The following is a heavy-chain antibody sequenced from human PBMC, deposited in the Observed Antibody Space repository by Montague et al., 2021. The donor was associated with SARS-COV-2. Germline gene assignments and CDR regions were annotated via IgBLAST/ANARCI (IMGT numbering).Heavy chain of an antibody. Sequence: SETLSLTCTVSSDSINPYYWGWIRQPPGKRLEWLGYVYSSGTTNYNSSLNSQIAISVDTSKNQFSLRLDSVTAADTAIYYCATLTQSNGDFWGQGALVTVS. CDR3: ATLTQSNGDF. CDR2: VYSSGTT. D-gene: IGHD4/OR15-4a*01. J-gene: IGHJ4*02. CDR1: SDSINPYY. V-gene: IGHV4-4*08.